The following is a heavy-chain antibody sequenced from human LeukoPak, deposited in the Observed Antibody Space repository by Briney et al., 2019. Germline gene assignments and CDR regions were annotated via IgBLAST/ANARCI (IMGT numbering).Heavy chain of an antibody. CDR2: ISGSGGST. CDR1: GFTFSSYA. D-gene: IGHD3-10*01. V-gene: IGHV3-23*01. J-gene: IGHJ4*02. Sequence: GGSLRLSCAASGFTFSSYAMSWVRQAPGKGLEWVSAISGSGGSTYYADSVKGRFTISRDNSKNTLYLQMNSLRAEDTAVYYCAKDRMVRGVSDYFDHWGQGTLVTVSS. CDR3: AKDRMVRGVSDYFDH.